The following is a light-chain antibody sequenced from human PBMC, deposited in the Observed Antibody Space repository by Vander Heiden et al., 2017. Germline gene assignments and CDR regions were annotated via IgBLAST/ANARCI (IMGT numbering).Light chain of an antibody. Sequence: QPTLTQPASVSGSPGQSITNSCTGTSSDVGGYNYVSWYQQHPGKAPKLMIYEVSNRPSGVSNRFSGSKSGNTASLTISGLQAEDEADYYCSSYTSSSTYVFGTGTKVTVL. CDR3: SSYTSSSTYV. CDR1: SSDVGGYNY. CDR2: EVS. V-gene: IGLV2-14*01. J-gene: IGLJ1*01.